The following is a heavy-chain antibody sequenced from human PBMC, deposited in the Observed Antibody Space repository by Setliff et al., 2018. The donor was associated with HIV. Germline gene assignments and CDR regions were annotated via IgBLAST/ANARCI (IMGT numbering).Heavy chain of an antibody. CDR1: GGSFSGYY. V-gene: IGHV4-34*01. Sequence: SLTCAVYGGSFSGYYWTWIRQPPGKGLEWIGKINHSGSAKYNPSLQSRVAISVDISKNQFSLKLNSVTPDDTAVYYCARPSAANFFYSYAMDVWGQGSTVTVSS. D-gene: IGHD6-13*01. J-gene: IGHJ6*02. CDR3: ARPSAANFFYSYAMDV. CDR2: INHSGSA.